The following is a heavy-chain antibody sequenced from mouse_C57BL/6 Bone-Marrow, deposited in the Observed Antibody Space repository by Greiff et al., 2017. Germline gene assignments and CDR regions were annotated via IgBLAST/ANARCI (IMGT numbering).Heavy chain of an antibody. CDR3: ARYRYYGSSYDEY. CDR1: GYTFTSYT. J-gene: IGHJ2*01. CDR2: INPSSGYT. D-gene: IGHD1-1*01. V-gene: IGHV1-4*01. Sequence: LVESGAELARPGASVKMSCKASGYTFTSYTMHWVKQRPGTGLEWIGYINPSSGYTKYNQKFKDKATLTADKSSSTAYMQLSSLTSEDSAVYYCARYRYYGSSYDEYWGQGTTLTVSS.